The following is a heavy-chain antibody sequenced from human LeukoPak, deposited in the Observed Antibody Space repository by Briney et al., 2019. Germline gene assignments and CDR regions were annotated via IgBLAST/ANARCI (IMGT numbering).Heavy chain of an antibody. D-gene: IGHD3-3*01. CDR2: INHSGST. V-gene: IGHV4-34*01. CDR3: ARASEAYYDFWSGYYRGFDY. Sequence: SETLSLTCAVYGGSFSGYYWSWIRQPPGKGLEWIGEINHSGSTNYNPSLKSRVTISVDTSKNQFSLKLSSVTAEDTAVYYCARASEAYYDFWSGYYRGFDYWGQGTLVTVSS. CDR1: GGSFSGYY. J-gene: IGHJ4*02.